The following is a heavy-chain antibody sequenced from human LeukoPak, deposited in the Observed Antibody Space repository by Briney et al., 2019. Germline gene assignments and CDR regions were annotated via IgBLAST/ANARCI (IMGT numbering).Heavy chain of an antibody. CDR1: GYTFTSYG. CDR3: ARDGDYDYVWGSYRYSLDAFDI. Sequence: ASVTVSCKASGYTFTSYGISWVRQAPGQGLEWMGWISAYNGNTNYAQKLQGRVTLTTDKSTSTAYMELRSLRSDDTAVYYCARDGDYDYVWGSYRYSLDAFDIWGQGTMVTVSS. CDR2: ISAYNGNT. V-gene: IGHV1-18*01. J-gene: IGHJ3*02. D-gene: IGHD3-16*02.